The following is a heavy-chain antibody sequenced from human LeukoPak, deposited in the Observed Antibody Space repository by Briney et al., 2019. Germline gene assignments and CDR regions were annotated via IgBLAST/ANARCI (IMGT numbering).Heavy chain of an antibody. CDR2: INHSGST. CDR1: GGSFSGYY. V-gene: IGHV4-34*01. CDR3: TRRWVGHWFDP. D-gene: IGHD6-13*01. Sequence: KTSETLSLTCAVYGGSFSGYYWSWIRQPPGKGLECIGEINHSGSTNYNPSLKSRVTISVDTSKNQSSLKLSSVTAADTAVYYCTRRWVGHWFDPWGQGTLVTVSS. J-gene: IGHJ5*02.